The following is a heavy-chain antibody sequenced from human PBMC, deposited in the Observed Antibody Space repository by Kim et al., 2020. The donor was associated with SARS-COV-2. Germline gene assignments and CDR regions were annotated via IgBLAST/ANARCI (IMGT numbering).Heavy chain of an antibody. Sequence: QGRVTITADESTSTAYMELSSLRSEDTAVYYCAREGYSSGWYAHVQAFDIWGQGTMVTVSS. D-gene: IGHD6-19*01. CDR3: AREGYSSGWYAHVQAFDI. J-gene: IGHJ3*02. V-gene: IGHV1-69*01.